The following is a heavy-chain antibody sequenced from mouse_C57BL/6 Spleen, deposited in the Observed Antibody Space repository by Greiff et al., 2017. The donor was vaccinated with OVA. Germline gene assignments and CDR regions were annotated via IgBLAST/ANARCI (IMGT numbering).Heavy chain of an antibody. CDR1: GYTFTDYY. CDR3: ANGYQIYYYAMDY. V-gene: IGHV1-26*01. Sequence: EVQLQQSGPELVKPGASVKISCKASGYTFTDYYMNWVKQSHGKSLEWIGDINPNNGGTSYNQKFKGKATLTVDKSSSTAYMELHSLTSEDSAVYYCANGYQIYYYAMDYWGQGTSVTVSS. J-gene: IGHJ4*01. D-gene: IGHD2-2*01. CDR2: INPNNGGT.